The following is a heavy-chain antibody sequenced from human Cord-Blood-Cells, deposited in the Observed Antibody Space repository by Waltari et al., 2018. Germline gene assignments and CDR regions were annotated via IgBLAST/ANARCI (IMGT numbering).Heavy chain of an antibody. Sequence: VQLVESGGGLIQPGGSLRLSCQASGFTVSSNYMSWVRQGPGKGLEWVSVIYSGGSTYYADSVKGRFTISRDNSKNTLYLQMNSLRAEDTAVYYCARDSYQGDFDYWGQGTLVTVSS. D-gene: IGHD2-2*01. CDR3: ARDSYQGDFDY. CDR1: GFTVSSNY. J-gene: IGHJ4*02. V-gene: IGHV3-53*01. CDR2: IYSGGST.